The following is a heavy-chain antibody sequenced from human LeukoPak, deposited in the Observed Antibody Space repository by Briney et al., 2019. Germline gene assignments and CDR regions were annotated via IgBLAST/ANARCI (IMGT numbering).Heavy chain of an antibody. J-gene: IGHJ4*02. CDR1: GFTFSSYS. V-gene: IGHV3-7*01. CDR2: IKQDGSEK. D-gene: IGHD7-27*01. CDR3: ARDNWGFTD. Sequence: GGSLRLSCAASGFTFSSYSMNWVRQAPGKGLEWVANIKQDGSEKYYVDSVKGRFTISRDNAKNSLYLQMNSLRAEDTAVYYCARDNWGFTDWGQGTLVTVSS.